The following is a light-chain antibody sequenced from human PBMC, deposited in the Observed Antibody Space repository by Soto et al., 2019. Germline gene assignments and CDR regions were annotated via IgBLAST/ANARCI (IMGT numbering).Light chain of an antibody. V-gene: IGKV1-5*03. CDR1: QSISSW. CDR2: KAS. J-gene: IGKJ1*01. Sequence: DIQMTQSPSTLSASVGDRVTITCRASQSISSWLAWYQQKPGKAPKLLIYKASILESGVPSRFSGSGSGTEFTLTISSLQPDDFATYYCQQYHSYWTFGQGTKVDIK. CDR3: QQYHSYWT.